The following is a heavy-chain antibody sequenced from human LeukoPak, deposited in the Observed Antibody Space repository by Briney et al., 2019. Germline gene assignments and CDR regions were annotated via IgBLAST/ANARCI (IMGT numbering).Heavy chain of an antibody. D-gene: IGHD6-13*01. CDR1: GFTFSSYS. CDR3: AKGVGSNWYDAFDI. J-gene: IGHJ3*02. Sequence: GGSLRLSCAASGFTFSSYSMNWVRQAPGKGLEWVSAISGSGGSTYYADSVKGRFTISRDNSKNTLYLQMNSLRAEDTAAYYCAKGVGSNWYDAFDIWGQGTMVTVSS. CDR2: ISGSGGST. V-gene: IGHV3-23*01.